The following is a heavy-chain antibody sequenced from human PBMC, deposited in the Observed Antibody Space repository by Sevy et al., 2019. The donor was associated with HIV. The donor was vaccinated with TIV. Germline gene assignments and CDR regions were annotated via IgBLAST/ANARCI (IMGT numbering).Heavy chain of an antibody. V-gene: IGHV1-69*13. Sequence: ASVKVSCKASGGTFSSYAISWVRQAPGQGLEWMGGIIPIFGTANYAQKFQGRVTITADESTSTAYMELSSLRSGETAGYYCARDLWRVYDSYYYGMDDWGQGTTVTVSS. CDR1: GGTFSSYA. CDR3: ARDLWRVYDSYYYGMDD. D-gene: IGHD5-12*01. CDR2: IIPIFGTA. J-gene: IGHJ6*02.